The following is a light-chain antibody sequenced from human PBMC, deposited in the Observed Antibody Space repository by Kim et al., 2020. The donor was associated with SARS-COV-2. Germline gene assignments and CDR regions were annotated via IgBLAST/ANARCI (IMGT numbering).Light chain of an antibody. CDR3: SSYTSSSTHYV. V-gene: IGLV2-14*03. CDR2: DVN. J-gene: IGLJ1*01. CDR1: SSDIGGYNY. Sequence: QSALTQPASVSGSPGQSITISCTGTSSDIGGYNYVSWYRQYPGKAPKLMIYDVNIRPSGVSNRFSGSKSGNTASLTISGLQAEDESDYYCSSYTSSSTHYVFGTGTKVTVL.